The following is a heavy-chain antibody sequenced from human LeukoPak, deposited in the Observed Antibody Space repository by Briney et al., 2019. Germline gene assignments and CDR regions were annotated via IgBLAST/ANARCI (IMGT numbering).Heavy chain of an antibody. V-gene: IGHV4-34*01. CDR1: GGSFSGYY. Sequence: SETLSLTCAVYGGSFSGYYRSWIRQPPGKGLEWIGEINHSGSTNYNPSLKSRVTISVDTSKNQFSLKLSSVTAADTAVYYCARASYQLLLDYWGQGTLVTVSS. J-gene: IGHJ4*02. CDR3: ARASYQLLLDY. CDR2: INHSGST. D-gene: IGHD2-2*01.